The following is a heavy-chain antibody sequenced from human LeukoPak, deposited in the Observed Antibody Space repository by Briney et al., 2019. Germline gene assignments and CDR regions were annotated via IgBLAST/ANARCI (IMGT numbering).Heavy chain of an antibody. CDR2: MHHSGST. Sequence: SETLSLTCTVSGYSISSGYYWGWIRQPPGKGLEWIGSMHHSGSTYYDPSLKSRVTMSLDTSKNQFSLRLTSVTAADTAVYYCARVRLWFGDHLDDYWGQGTLVTVSS. V-gene: IGHV4-38-2*02. CDR1: GYSISSGYY. D-gene: IGHD3-10*01. J-gene: IGHJ4*02. CDR3: ARVRLWFGDHLDDY.